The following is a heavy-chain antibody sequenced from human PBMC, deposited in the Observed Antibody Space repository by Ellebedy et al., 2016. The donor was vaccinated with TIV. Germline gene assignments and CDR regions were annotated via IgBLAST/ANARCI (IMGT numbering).Heavy chain of an antibody. V-gene: IGHV4-34*01. CDR3: ARHSSTYYDFWSGYSPYYFDY. Sequence: GSLRLSXAVYGGSFSGYYWSWIRQPPGKGLEWIGEINHSGSTNYNPSLKSRVTISVDTSKNQFSLKLSSVTAADTAVYYCARHSSTYYDFWSGYSPYYFDYWGQGTLVTVSS. CDR1: GGSFSGYY. CDR2: INHSGST. J-gene: IGHJ4*01. D-gene: IGHD3-3*01.